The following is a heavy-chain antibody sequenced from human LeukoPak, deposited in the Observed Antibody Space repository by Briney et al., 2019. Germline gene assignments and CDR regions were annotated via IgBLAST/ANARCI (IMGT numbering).Heavy chain of an antibody. CDR1: GYTFTGYY. D-gene: IGHD3-9*01. V-gene: IGHV1-2*02. J-gene: IGHJ5*02. CDR3: ARNPVGDILTGRGANWFDP. Sequence: ASVKVSCKASGYTFTGYYMHWVRQAPGQGLEWKGWINPNSGGTNYAQKFQGRVTMTRDTSISTAYMELSRLRSDDTAVYYCARNPVGDILTGRGANWFDPWGQGTLVTVSS. CDR2: INPNSGGT.